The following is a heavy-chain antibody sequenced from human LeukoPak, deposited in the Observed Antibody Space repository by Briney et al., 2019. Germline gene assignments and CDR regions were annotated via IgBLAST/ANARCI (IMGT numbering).Heavy chain of an antibody. Sequence: GESLQISCKGSGYSFTTYWIAWVRQMPRRGLEWMGILSPDDSEIRYSPSFRGQVTISADKSTSTAYLQWSRLKASDTAIYYCARHEGSGSYYSYWGQGTLVTVSS. CDR3: ARHEGSGSYYSY. V-gene: IGHV5-51*01. CDR1: GYSFTTYW. J-gene: IGHJ4*02. CDR2: LSPDDSEI. D-gene: IGHD1-26*01.